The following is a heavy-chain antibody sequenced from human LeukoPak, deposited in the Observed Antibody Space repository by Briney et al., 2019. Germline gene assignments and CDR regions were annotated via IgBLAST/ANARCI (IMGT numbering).Heavy chain of an antibody. D-gene: IGHD4-17*01. J-gene: IGHJ6*02. CDR3: AKDILHGDYGMDV. CDR2: ISWDGGST. Sequence: GGSLRLSCAASGFTFDDYTMHWVRQAPGKGLEWVSLISWDGGSTYYADSVKGRFTISRDNSKNSLYLQMNSLRTEDTALYYCAKDILHGDYGMDVWGQGTTVTVSS. V-gene: IGHV3-43*01. CDR1: GFTFDDYT.